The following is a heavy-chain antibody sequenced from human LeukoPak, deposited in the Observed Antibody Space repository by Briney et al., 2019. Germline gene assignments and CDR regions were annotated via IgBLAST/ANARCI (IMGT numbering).Heavy chain of an antibody. D-gene: IGHD2-15*01. CDR2: IRYDGSNK. CDR1: GFTFSSYG. Sequence: GGSLRLSCAASGFTFSSYGMHWVRQAPGKGLQWVASIRYDGSNKYYADSVKGRFTISRDNARNSLYLQMNTLRAEDTAVYSCARGADGVSSNSRGWFDPWGQGTLVTVSS. V-gene: IGHV3-30*02. CDR3: ARGADGVSSNSRGWFDP. J-gene: IGHJ5*02.